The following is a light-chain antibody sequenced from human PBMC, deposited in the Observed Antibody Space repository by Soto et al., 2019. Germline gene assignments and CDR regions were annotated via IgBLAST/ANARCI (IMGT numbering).Light chain of an antibody. CDR1: SSDVGAYNY. J-gene: IGLJ2*01. V-gene: IGLV2-14*03. Sequence: QSVLTQPASVSGSPGQSITISCTGTSSDVGAYNYVSWYQQHPGKAPKLMIYDVSNRPSGVSNRFSGSKSGNTASLTISGLQAEDEGDYYCNSYTRSSSVVFGGGT. CDR2: DVS. CDR3: NSYTRSSSVV.